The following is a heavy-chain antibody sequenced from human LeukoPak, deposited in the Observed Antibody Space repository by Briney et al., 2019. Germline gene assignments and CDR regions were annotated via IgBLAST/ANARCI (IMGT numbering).Heavy chain of an antibody. J-gene: IGHJ4*02. CDR2: INPSGGST. D-gene: IGHD1-1*01. V-gene: IGHV1-46*01. CDR1: GYTFTSYY. CDR3: ARGLERRSFYDY. Sequence: ASVKVSCKASGYTFTSYYMHWVRQAPGQGLEWMGIINPSGGSTSYAQKFQGRVTMTRDTSASTAYMELSSLRSEDMAVYYCARGLERRSFYDYWGQGTLVTVSS.